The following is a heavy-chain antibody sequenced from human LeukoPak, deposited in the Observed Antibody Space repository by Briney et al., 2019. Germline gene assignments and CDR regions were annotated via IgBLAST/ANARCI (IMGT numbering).Heavy chain of an antibody. CDR2: ISGIGGIT. J-gene: IGHJ4*02. CDR1: GFTFSSYA. V-gene: IGHV3-23*01. D-gene: IGHD2-2*01. Sequence: PGGSLRLSCAASGFTFSSYAMSWVRQAPGKGLEWVSIISGIGGITYYPDSVKGRFTISRDNSKSTLYLQMNSLRAEDAAVYYCAKLYCSSTSCSRGGYFDYWGRGTLVTVSS. CDR3: AKLYCSSTSCSRGGYFDY.